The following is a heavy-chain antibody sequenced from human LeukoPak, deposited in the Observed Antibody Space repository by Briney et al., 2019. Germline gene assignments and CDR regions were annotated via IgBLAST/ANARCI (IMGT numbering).Heavy chain of an antibody. J-gene: IGHJ6*02. V-gene: IGHV1-58*02. D-gene: IGHD3-10*01. CDR1: GFTFTSSA. CDR3: AQRLGEVSSPYYGMDV. Sequence: GASVKVSCKASGFTFTSSAMQWVRQARGQRLEWIGWIVVGSGNTNYAQKFQERVTITRDMSTSTAYMELSSLRSEDTAVYYCAQRLGEVSSPYYGMDVWGQGTTVTVSS. CDR2: IVVGSGNT.